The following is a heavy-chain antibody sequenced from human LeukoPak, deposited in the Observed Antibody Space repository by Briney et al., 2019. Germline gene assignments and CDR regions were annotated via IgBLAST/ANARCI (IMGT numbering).Heavy chain of an antibody. CDR3: ARCPLAARHYYYYMDV. D-gene: IGHD6-6*01. Sequence: SETLSLTCTVSGGSISSGGYSWSWIRQHPGKGLEWIGYIYYSGSTYYNPSLKSRVIISVDTSKNQFSLKLSSVTAADTAVYYCARCPLAARHYYYYMDVWGKGTTVTVSS. CDR2: IYYSGST. CDR1: GGSISSGGYS. J-gene: IGHJ6*03. V-gene: IGHV4-31*03.